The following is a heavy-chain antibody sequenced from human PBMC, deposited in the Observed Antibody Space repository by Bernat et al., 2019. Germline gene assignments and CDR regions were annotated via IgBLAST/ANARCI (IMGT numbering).Heavy chain of an antibody. CDR3: ARDRASNWFDP. CDR2: INTGNGNT. CDR1: GYTFTTYA. J-gene: IGHJ5*02. V-gene: IGHV1-3*04. Sequence: QVQLVQSGAEVKKPGASVKVSCKASGYTFTTYAIHWVRQALGQRLEWMGWINTGNGNTKYSQNFKGRVAITRDTSASTAFMELSSLRSEDSAVYYCARDRASNWFDPWGQVTLVTVSS.